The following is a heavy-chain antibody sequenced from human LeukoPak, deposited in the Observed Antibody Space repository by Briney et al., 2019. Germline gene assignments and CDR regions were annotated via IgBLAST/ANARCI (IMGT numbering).Heavy chain of an antibody. J-gene: IGHJ3*02. V-gene: IGHV4-30-2*01. CDR2: IYHSGST. CDR3: ARAYDSSGYYFESAFDI. D-gene: IGHD3-22*01. Sequence: SETLSLTRAVSGGSISSGHYSWNWIRQPPGKALEWIGYIYHSGSTYYNPSLRGRVTISVDRSNNQFSLRLSSVTAADTAVYYCARAYDSSGYYFESAFDIWGQGTMVTVSS. CDR1: GGSISSGHYS.